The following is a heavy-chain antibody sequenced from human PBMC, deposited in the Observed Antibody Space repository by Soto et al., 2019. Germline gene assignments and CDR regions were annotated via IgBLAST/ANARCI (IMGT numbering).Heavy chain of an antibody. CDR3: AVNSSTFVVFEV. CDR1: GGSFTDYD. J-gene: IGHJ3*01. D-gene: IGHD1-26*01. V-gene: IGHV4-34*01. CDR2: VSQSGRI. Sequence: QVQLQQWGAGLLKPSETLSLDCGVLGGSFTDYDWTWVRQSPGRGLEWIGEVSQSGRITYNPSLKSRFAIPQDTAENQLSLKLTSVTAADRALYYFAVNSSTFVVFEVWAPGTEGTVSS.